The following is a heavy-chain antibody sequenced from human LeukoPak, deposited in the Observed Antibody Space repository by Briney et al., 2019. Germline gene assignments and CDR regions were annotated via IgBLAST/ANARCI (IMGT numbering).Heavy chain of an antibody. CDR1: GFTFSGYW. CDR3: ARVSVAGTGAFDI. D-gene: IGHD6-19*01. Sequence: PGGSLRLSCAASGFTFSGYWMSWVRQAPGKGLEWVANIKQDGGEKYYEDSVKGRFTISRNNVRNSLSLEMNSLRAEDTAVYYCARVSVAGTGAFDIWGQGTMVTVSS. CDR2: IKQDGGEK. V-gene: IGHV3-7*01. J-gene: IGHJ3*02.